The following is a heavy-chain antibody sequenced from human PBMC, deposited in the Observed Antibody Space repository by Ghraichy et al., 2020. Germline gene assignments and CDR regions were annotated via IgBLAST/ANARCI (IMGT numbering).Heavy chain of an antibody. J-gene: IGHJ6*03. D-gene: IGHD5/OR15-5a*01. CDR1: GGSISSSDYY. Sequence: SETLSLTCTVSGGSISSSDYYWGWIRHPPGKGLEWIGSIYYSGSTYYNPSLKSRVTISLDTSKNHFSLKVSSVTAADTAVYFCARHVYTNLYYYYYMDVWGKGTAVTVSS. CDR2: IYYSGST. V-gene: IGHV4-39*07. CDR3: ARHVYTNLYYYYYMDV.